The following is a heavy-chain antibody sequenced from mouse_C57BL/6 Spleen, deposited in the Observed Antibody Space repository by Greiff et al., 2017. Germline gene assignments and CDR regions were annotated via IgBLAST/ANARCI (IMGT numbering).Heavy chain of an antibody. V-gene: IGHV14-4*01. CDR3: TTGLYYGNYVPY. D-gene: IGHD2-1*01. J-gene: IGHJ3*01. CDR2: IDPENGDT. Sequence: VQLQQSGAELVRPGASVKLSCTASGFNIKDDYMHWVKQRPEQGLEWIGWIDPENGDTEYASKFQGKATITADTSSNTAYLQLSSLTSEDTAVYYCTTGLYYGNYVPYWGQGTLVTVSA. CDR1: GFNIKDDY.